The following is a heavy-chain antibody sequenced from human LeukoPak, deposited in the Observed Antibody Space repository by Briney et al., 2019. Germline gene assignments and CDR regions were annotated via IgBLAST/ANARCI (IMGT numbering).Heavy chain of an antibody. CDR1: GYTLTELS. CDR2: FDPEDGET. CDR3: ATPNLPYYGMDV. Sequence: ASVKVSCKVSGYTLTELSMHWVRQAPGKGLEWMGGFDPEDGETIYAQKFQGRVTMTEDTSTDTAYMELSSLRSEDTAVYYCATPNLPYYGMDVWGQGTTVTVSS. J-gene: IGHJ6*02. D-gene: IGHD1-14*01. V-gene: IGHV1-24*01.